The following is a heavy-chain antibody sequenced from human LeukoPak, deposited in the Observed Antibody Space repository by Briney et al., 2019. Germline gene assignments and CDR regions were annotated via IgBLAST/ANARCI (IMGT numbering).Heavy chain of an antibody. Sequence: GGSLRLSCAASGFTFSSYAMSWVRQAPGKGLQWVSSISGGGASTYYADSVKGRFTIFRDNSQNTVSLQMNSLRAEDTAVYYCVSFYETYWGRGTLVTVSS. J-gene: IGHJ4*02. D-gene: IGHD2/OR15-2a*01. CDR1: GFTFSSYA. V-gene: IGHV3-23*01. CDR3: VSFYETY. CDR2: ISGGGAST.